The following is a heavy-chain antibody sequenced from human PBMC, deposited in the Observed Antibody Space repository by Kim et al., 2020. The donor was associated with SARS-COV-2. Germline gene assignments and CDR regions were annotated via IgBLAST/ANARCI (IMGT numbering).Heavy chain of an antibody. CDR1: GFTFSSYS. J-gene: IGHJ4*02. CDR3: ANNWAWASSSSGY. D-gene: IGHD6-6*01. CDR2: ISSSGGTM. V-gene: IGHV3-48*02. Sequence: GGSLRLSCAASGFTFSSYSMNWVRQAPGKGLEWLSYISSSGGTMYYADSVRGRFTISRDNAKNSLFLQMNSLRDDDTAVYYCANNWAWASSSSGYWGQGTLVTVSS.